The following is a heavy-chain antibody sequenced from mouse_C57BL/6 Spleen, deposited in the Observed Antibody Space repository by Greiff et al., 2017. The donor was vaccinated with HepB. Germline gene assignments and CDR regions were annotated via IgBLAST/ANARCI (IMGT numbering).Heavy chain of an antibody. CDR2: IWRGGST. V-gene: IGHV2-5*01. CDR1: GFSLTSYG. D-gene: IGHD3-1*01. CDR3: AKSRGLNWYFDV. J-gene: IGHJ1*03. Sequence: VQGVESGPGLVQPSQSLSITCTVSGFSLTSYGVHWVRQSPGKGLEWLGVIWRGGSTDYNAAFMSRLSITKDNSKSQVFFKMNSLQADDTAIYYCAKSRGLNWYFDVWGTGTTVTVSS.